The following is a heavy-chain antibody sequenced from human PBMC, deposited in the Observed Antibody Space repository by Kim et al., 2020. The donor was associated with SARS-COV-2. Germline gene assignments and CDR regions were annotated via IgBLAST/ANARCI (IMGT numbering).Heavy chain of an antibody. CDR3: ARAMDYYGSGSSH. D-gene: IGHD3-10*01. V-gene: IGHV1-3*01. Sequence: YSQKFQGRVTITRDTSASTAYMELSSLRSEDTAVYYCARAMDYYGSGSSHWGQGTLVTVSS. J-gene: IGHJ4*02.